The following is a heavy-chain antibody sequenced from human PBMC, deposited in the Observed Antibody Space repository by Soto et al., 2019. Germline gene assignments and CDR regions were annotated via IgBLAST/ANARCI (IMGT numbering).Heavy chain of an antibody. J-gene: IGHJ4*02. CDR1: GFTFSGSA. CDR3: TRDLSPYYYDSSGYYY. Sequence: GGSLRLSCAASGFTFSGSAMHWVRQASGKGLEWVGRIRSKANSYATAYAASVKGRFTISRDDSKNTAYLQMNSLKTEDTAVYYCTRDLSPYYYDSSGYYYWGQGTLVTVSS. D-gene: IGHD3-22*01. V-gene: IGHV3-73*01. CDR2: IRSKANSYAT.